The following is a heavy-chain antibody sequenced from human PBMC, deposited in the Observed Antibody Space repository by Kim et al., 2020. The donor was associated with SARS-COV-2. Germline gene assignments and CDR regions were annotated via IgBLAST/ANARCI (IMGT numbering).Heavy chain of an antibody. CDR3: ARVDIAARPVGYYGMDV. CDR2: INPSGGST. J-gene: IGHJ6*02. V-gene: IGHV1-46*01. Sequence: ASVKVSCKASGYTFTSYYMHWVRQAPGQGLEWMGIINPSGGSTSYAQKFQGRVTMTRDTSTSTVYMELSSLRSEDTAVYYCARVDIAARPVGYYGMDVWGQGTTVTVSS. D-gene: IGHD6-6*01. CDR1: GYTFTSYY.